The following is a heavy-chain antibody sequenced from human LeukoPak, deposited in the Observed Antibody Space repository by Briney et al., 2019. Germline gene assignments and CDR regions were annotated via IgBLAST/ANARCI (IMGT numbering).Heavy chain of an antibody. CDR2: INPNSGGT. J-gene: IGHJ4*02. V-gene: IGHV1-2*02. Sequence: ASVKVSCKASGYTFTGYYMHWVRRAPGQGLEWMGWINPNSGGTNYAQKFQGRVTMTRDTSISTAYMELSRLRSDDTAVYYCARDATLDYYDSSGYYSWGQGTLVTVSS. CDR3: ARDATLDYYDSSGYYS. D-gene: IGHD3-22*01. CDR1: GYTFTGYY.